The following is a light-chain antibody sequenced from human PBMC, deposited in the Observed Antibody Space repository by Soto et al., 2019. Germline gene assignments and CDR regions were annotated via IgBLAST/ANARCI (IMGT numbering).Light chain of an antibody. CDR2: GAS. J-gene: IGKJ2*01. Sequence: EIVMTQSPATLSVSPGERATLSCRANQSVSSNLAWYQQKPGHAPRFLIYGASTRCPGIPARFSGSGSAIDVTLTIINLQPEDFALYYCQQNNNWPPYTFGQGTKLEIK. CDR3: QQNNNWPPYT. V-gene: IGKV3-15*01. CDR1: QSVSSN.